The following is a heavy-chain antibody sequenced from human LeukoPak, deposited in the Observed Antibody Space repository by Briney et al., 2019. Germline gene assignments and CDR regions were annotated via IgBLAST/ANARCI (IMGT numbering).Heavy chain of an antibody. CDR1: GGSISSGGYS. Sequence: SQTLSLTCAVSGGSISSGGYSWSWIRQPPGKGLEWIGYIYHSGSTYYNPSLKSRVTISVDRSKNQFSLKLSSVAAADTAVYYCARAVVTDALDIWGQGTMVTVSS. V-gene: IGHV4-30-2*01. D-gene: IGHD2-2*01. CDR3: ARAVVTDALDI. CDR2: IYHSGST. J-gene: IGHJ3*02.